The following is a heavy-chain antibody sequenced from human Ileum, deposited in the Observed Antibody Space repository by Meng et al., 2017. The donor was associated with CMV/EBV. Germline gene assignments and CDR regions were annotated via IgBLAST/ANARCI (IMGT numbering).Heavy chain of an antibody. CDR2: INHSGST. CDR3: ARGRVYYYGWNPPYGMDV. J-gene: IGHJ6*02. Sequence: SETLSLTCAVYGGSFSGYYWSWIRQPPGKGLEWIGEINHSGSTSYNPSLKSRLTMSVDASQNQFSLNLSSVTAADTAVYYCARGRVYYYGWNPPYGMDVWGRGTTVTVSS. V-gene: IGHV4-34*01. D-gene: IGHD3-10*01. CDR1: GGSFSGYY.